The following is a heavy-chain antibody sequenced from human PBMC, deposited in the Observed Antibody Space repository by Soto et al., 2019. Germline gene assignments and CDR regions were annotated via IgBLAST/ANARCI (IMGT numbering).Heavy chain of an antibody. V-gene: IGHV3-30*18. CDR2: ISYDGSSK. J-gene: IGHJ6*02. D-gene: IGHD6-19*01. CDR1: GFTFSSYG. Sequence: QVQLVESGGGVVQPGRSLRLSCAASGFTFSSYGMHWVRQAPGKGLEWVAVISYDGSSKYYADSVKGRFTISRDNSKNTLYLQMNSLRAEDTAVYYCAKAFNSHSSGWRYYYYGMDVWGQGTTVTVSS. CDR3: AKAFNSHSSGWRYYYYGMDV.